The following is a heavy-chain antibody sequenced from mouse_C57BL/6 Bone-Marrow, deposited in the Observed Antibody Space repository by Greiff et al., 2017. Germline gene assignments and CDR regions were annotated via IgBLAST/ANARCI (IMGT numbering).Heavy chain of an antibody. CDR2: IYPRSGNT. CDR3: ARFYYDPSYWYFDV. J-gene: IGHJ1*03. CDR1: GYTFTSYG. V-gene: IGHV1-81*01. Sequence: VQLVESGAELARPGASVKLSCKASGYTFTSYGISWVKQRTGQGLEWIGEIYPRSGNTYYNEKFKGKATLTADKSSSTAYMELRSLTSEDSAVYFCARFYYDPSYWYFDVWGTGTTVTVSS. D-gene: IGHD2-4*01.